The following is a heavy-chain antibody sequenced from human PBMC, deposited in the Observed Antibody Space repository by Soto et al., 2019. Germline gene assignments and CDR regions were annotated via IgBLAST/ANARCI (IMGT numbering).Heavy chain of an antibody. J-gene: IGHJ6*02. D-gene: IGHD2-2*01. CDR1: GGTFSSYV. CDR3: ARDFIRHCSSTSCYYYYYGMDV. Sequence: LVKVSCKASGGTFSSYVISWVRQAPGQGLEWMGGIIPIFGTANYAQKFQGRVTITADKSTSTAYMELSSLRSEDTAVYYCARDFIRHCSSTSCYYYYYGMDVWGQGTTVTVSS. V-gene: IGHV1-69*06. CDR2: IIPIFGTA.